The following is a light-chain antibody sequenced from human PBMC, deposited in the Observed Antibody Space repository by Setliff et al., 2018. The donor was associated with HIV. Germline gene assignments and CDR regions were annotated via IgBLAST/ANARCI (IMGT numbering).Light chain of an antibody. V-gene: IGLV2-14*01. CDR1: SSDVGGYNY. J-gene: IGLJ3*02. Sequence: QSVLTQPASVSGSPGQSITISCTGTSSDVGGYNYVSWYQHHPGRAPKLMIYEVSNRPSGVSNRFSGSKSGNTASLTISGLQAEDEADYYCGSYTRSSTLVFGGGTKVTVL. CDR3: GSYTRSSTLV. CDR2: EVS.